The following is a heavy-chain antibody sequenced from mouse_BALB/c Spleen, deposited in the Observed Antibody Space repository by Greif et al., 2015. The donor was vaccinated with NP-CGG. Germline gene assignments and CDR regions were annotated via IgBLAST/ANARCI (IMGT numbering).Heavy chain of an antibody. CDR3: AREDYGTRYFDV. CDR1: GYAFSSYW. CDR2: IYPGDGDT. D-gene: IGHD1-1*01. J-gene: IGHJ1*01. Sequence: QVQLKQSGAELVRPGSSVKIPCKASGYAFSSYWMNWVKQRPGQGLEWMGQIYPGDGDTNYNGKFKGKATLTADKSSSTAYMQLSSLTSEDSAVYFRAREDYGTRYFDVWGAGTTVTVSS. V-gene: IGHV1-80*01.